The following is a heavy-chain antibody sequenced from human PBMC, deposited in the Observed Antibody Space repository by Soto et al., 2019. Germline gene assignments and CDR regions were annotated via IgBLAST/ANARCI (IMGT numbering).Heavy chain of an antibody. CDR3: ARAKEVVVVAATDY. Sequence: PWGSLRLSCAASGFTFSDYYMSWIRQAPGKGLEWVSYISSSGSTIYYADSVKGRFTISRDNAKNSLYLQMNSLRAEDTAVYYCARAKEVVVVAATDYWGQGTLVTVSS. CDR2: ISSSGSTI. CDR1: GFTFSDYY. V-gene: IGHV3-11*01. D-gene: IGHD2-15*01. J-gene: IGHJ4*02.